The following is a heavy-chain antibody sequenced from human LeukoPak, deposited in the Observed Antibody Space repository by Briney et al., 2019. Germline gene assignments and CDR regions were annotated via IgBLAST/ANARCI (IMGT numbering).Heavy chain of an antibody. V-gene: IGHV3-30*02. Sequence: QPGGSLRLSCATSGFTFSRLGMQWVRQAPGKGLEWMAVIHNDGTMGQYADSVKGRFTISKDFSRNTLHLQMHSLRDDDTAVYYCAKEGDEFRGYLDVWGKGTTVTVSS. D-gene: IGHD5-12*01. CDR3: AKEGDEFRGYLDV. CDR2: IHNDGTMG. J-gene: IGHJ6*04. CDR1: GFTFSRLG.